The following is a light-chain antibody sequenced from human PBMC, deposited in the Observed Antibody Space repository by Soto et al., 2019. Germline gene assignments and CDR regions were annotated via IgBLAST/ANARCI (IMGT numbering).Light chain of an antibody. CDR1: SGHSSYA. CDR2: LNNDGSH. CDR3: QTCGTGFQV. J-gene: IGLJ2*01. Sequence: QLVLTQPPSASASLGASVTLTCTLSSGHSSYAIAWHQKHPEKGPRYLMDLNNDGSHTKGDGLPDRFSGSSSGAERYLIICSLQSEDEADYYGQTCGTGFQVFGGGTQVTAL. V-gene: IGLV4-69*01.